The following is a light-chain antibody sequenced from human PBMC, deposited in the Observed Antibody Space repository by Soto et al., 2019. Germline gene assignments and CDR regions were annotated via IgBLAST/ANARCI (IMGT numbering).Light chain of an antibody. V-gene: IGLV2-23*01. CDR1: SSDVGSYNL. J-gene: IGLJ1*01. CDR2: EAS. CDR3: CSYAGSSTRV. Sequence: QSALTQPASVSGSPGQSITISCTGTSSDVGSYNLVSWYQQHPGKVPKIMIYEASKRPSGAPNRFSGSKSGNTASLTISGLQAEDEADYYCCSYAGSSTRVLGTGTKLTVL.